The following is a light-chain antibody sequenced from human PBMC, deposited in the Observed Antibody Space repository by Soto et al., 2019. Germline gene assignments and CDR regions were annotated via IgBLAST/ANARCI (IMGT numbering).Light chain of an antibody. CDR3: QQYYDWPIT. Sequence: EIVMTQSPATLSVSLEDRATLYCRVSQSISINAAWYQQKPGQAPRLLMYGASTRGAGIPTRFSGSGSWTEFTLTTISLQAEDFSVDFCQQYYDWPITFGQGTRLEIK. J-gene: IGKJ5*01. V-gene: IGKV3-15*01. CDR2: GAS. CDR1: QSISIN.